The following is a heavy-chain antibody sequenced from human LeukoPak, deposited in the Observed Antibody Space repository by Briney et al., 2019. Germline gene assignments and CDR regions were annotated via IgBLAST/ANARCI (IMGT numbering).Heavy chain of an antibody. V-gene: IGHV1-46*01. Sequence: ASVKVSCKASGYTFTSYYMHWVRQAPGQGLEWMGIINPSGGSTSYAQKFQGRVTMTRDMSTSTVYMELGSLRSEDTAVYYCARGQPYYDYVWGSYRHGDYWGQGTLVTVSS. D-gene: IGHD3-16*02. J-gene: IGHJ4*02. CDR1: GYTFTSYY. CDR3: ARGQPYYDYVWGSYRHGDY. CDR2: INPSGGST.